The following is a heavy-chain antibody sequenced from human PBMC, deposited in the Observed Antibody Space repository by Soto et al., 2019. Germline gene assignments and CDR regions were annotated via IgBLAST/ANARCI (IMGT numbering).Heavy chain of an antibody. CDR3: ARGRGSSQTIGY. CDR2: IYYSGST. D-gene: IGHD6-13*01. V-gene: IGHV4-31*03. J-gene: IGHJ4*02. Sequence: SETLSLTCTVSGGSISSGGYYWSWIRQHPGKGLEWIGYIYYSGSTYYNPSLKSRVTISVDTSKNQFSLKLSSVTAADTAVYYCARGRGSSQTIGYWGQGTLVTSPQ. CDR1: GGSISSGGYY.